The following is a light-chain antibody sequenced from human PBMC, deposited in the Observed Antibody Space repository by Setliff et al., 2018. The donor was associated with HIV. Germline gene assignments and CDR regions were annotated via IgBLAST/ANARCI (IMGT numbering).Light chain of an antibody. CDR1: SSDIGGYNY. CDR3: ASYRSPATYV. CDR2: DVK. J-gene: IGLJ1*01. V-gene: IGLV2-14*03. Sequence: SALAQPASVSGSPGQSITISCTGTSSDIGGYNYVSWYQQHPGKAPKLVIYDVKDRPSGVSHRFSGSKSGNTASLTISGLQTEDEADYFCASYRSPATYVFGIGTRAPS.